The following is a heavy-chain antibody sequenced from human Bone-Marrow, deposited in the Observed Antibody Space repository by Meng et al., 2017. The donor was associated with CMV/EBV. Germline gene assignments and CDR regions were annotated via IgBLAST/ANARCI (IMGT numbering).Heavy chain of an antibody. CDR1: GYTFTSYG. V-gene: IGHV1-18*01. CDR2: ISAYNGNT. Sequence: ASVKVSCKASGYTFTSYGISWVRQAPGQGLEWMGWISAYNGNTNYAQKLQGRVTMTTDTSTSTAYMELRSLRSDDTAVYYCARDVRWLSSWDAFDIWGQGTMVNVSS. D-gene: IGHD6-13*01. CDR3: ARDVRWLSSWDAFDI. J-gene: IGHJ3*02.